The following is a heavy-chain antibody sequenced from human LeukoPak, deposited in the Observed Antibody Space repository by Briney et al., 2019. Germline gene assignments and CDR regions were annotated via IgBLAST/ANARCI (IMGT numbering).Heavy chain of an antibody. D-gene: IGHD5-18*01. Sequence: SETLSLTCAVYGGSFSGYYWSWIRQPPGKGLEWIGEINHSGSTNYNPSLKSRDTISVDTSKNQFSLKLSSVTAADTAVYYCASGYSYGPVDYWGQGTLVTVSS. CDR2: INHSGST. V-gene: IGHV4-34*01. J-gene: IGHJ4*02. CDR1: GGSFSGYY. CDR3: ASGYSYGPVDY.